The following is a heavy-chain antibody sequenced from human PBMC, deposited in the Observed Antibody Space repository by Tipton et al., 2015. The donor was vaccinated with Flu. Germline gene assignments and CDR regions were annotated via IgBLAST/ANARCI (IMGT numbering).Heavy chain of an antibody. CDR3: APYYYGSGTQSAFDY. CDR1: GYSISSGYY. V-gene: IGHV4-38-2*02. CDR2: IFHGGST. D-gene: IGHD3-10*01. Sequence: LRLSCTVSGYSISSGYYWGWIRQPPGKGLEWIGSIFHGGSTYYNPSLKSRVTISVDTSKNQFSLKLSSVTAADTAVYYCAPYYYGSGTQSAFDYWGQGTLVTVSS. J-gene: IGHJ4*02.